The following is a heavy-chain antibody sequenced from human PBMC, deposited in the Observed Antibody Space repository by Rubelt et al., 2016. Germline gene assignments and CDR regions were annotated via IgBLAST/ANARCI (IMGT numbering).Heavy chain of an antibody. CDR2: INNRGST. D-gene: IGHD6-13*01. V-gene: IGHV4-34*01. Sequence: QVQLQQWGAGLLKPSETLSLTCAVYGGSFSGYYWSWIRQPPGKGLEWIGEINNRGSTTYNPSPKGGVTRALDTSKNQCARKLSAVTAAETAVYYCARWAPGRGAAALNDYWGQGTLVTVSS. CDR1: GGSFSGYY. J-gene: IGHJ4*02. CDR3: ARWAPGRGAAALNDY.